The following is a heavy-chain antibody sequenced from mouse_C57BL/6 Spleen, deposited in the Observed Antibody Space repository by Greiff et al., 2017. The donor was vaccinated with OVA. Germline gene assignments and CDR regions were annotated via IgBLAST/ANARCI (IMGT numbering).Heavy chain of an antibody. CDR3: ARGEGRNYYAMDY. Sequence: QVQLQQPGAELVRPGSSVKLSCKASGYTFTSYWMHWVKQRPIQGLEWIGNIDPSDSETHYNQKFKDKATLTVDKSSSTAYMQLSSLTSEDSAVYYCARGEGRNYYAMDYWGQGTSVTVSS. CDR2: IDPSDSET. J-gene: IGHJ4*01. CDR1: GYTFTSYW. V-gene: IGHV1-52*01.